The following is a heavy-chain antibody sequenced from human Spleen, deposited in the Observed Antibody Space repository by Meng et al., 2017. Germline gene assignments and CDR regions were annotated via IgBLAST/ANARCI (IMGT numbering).Heavy chain of an antibody. J-gene: IGHJ4*02. CDR1: GFTFSSNE. V-gene: IGHV3-48*03. CDR3: VRLSTNGWYVPDY. CDR2: IGFSATTF. Sequence: GESLKISCVGSGFTFSSNEMSWVRQAPGRGLEWISYIGFSATTFFYAGSMEGRFTISRDNAQNSVYLQMNSLRVDDTAVYYCVRLSTNGWYVPDYWGRGTLVTVSS. D-gene: IGHD6-19*01.